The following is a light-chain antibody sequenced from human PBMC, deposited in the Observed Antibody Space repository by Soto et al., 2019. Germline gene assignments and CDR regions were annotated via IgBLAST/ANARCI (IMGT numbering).Light chain of an antibody. J-gene: IGLJ2*01. CDR2: EVS. CDR1: SSDVGSYNL. Sequence: QSALTQPASVSGSPGQSITISCTGTSSDVGSYNLVSWYQQHPGKAPKLMIYEVSKRPSGVSNRFSGSKSGNTASLTISGLQAEDEADYYCCSYAGSSTSLVFGGGTKL. CDR3: CSYAGSSTSLV. V-gene: IGLV2-23*02.